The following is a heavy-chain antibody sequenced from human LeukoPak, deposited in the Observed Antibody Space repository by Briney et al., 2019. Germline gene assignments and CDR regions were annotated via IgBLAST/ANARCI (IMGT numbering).Heavy chain of an antibody. CDR2: INHSGST. J-gene: IGHJ5*02. D-gene: IGHD2-2*01. V-gene: IGHV4-34*01. CDR3: ARGRGVVPAAIVPWFDP. CDR1: GGSFSGYY. Sequence: SETLSLTCAVYGGSFSGYYWSWIRQPPGKGLEWIGEINHSGSTNYNPSLKSRVTISVDTSKNQFSLKLSSVTAADTAVYYCARGRGVVPAAIVPWFDPWGQGTLVTVSS.